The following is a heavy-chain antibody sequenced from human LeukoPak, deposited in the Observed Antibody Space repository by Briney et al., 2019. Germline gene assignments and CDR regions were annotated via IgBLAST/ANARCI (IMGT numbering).Heavy chain of an antibody. J-gene: IGHJ4*02. V-gene: IGHV4-34*01. Sequence: SETLSLTCAVYGGSFSGYYWSWIRQPPGKGLEWIGEINHSGSTNYNPSLKSRVTISVDTSKNQFSLKLSSVTAADTAVYYCATRRWFGELLLDYWAREPWSPSPQ. CDR2: INHSGST. CDR1: GGSFSGYY. D-gene: IGHD3-10*01. CDR3: ATRRWFGELLLDY.